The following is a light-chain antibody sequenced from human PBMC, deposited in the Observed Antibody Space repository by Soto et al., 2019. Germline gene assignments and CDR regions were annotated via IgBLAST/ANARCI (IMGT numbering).Light chain of an antibody. Sequence: QSVLTQPASVSVSTGQSITISCTGGSSDIGGYNYVSWFQQHPGKAPKLMIYEVTNRPSGVSNRFSGSKSGITASLTISGLQAEDESDYYCSSYTISNTLVFGTGTKLTFL. CDR1: SSDIGGYNY. V-gene: IGLV2-14*01. CDR2: EVT. J-gene: IGLJ1*01. CDR3: SSYTISNTLV.